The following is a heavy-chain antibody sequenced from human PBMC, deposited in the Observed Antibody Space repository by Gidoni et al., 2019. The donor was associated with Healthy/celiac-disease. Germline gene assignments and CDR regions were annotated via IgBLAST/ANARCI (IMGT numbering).Heavy chain of an antibody. Sequence: QVQLVQSGAEVKKPGASVKVSCKASGYTFTSYDINWVRQATGQGLEWMGWMNPNSGNTGYAQKFQGRVTMTRNTSISTAYMELSSLRSEDTAVYYCARGKLGYCSGGSCYSGMSAFDIWGQGTMVTVSS. CDR1: GYTFTSYD. D-gene: IGHD2-15*01. CDR3: ARGKLGYCSGGSCYSGMSAFDI. J-gene: IGHJ3*02. CDR2: MNPNSGNT. V-gene: IGHV1-8*01.